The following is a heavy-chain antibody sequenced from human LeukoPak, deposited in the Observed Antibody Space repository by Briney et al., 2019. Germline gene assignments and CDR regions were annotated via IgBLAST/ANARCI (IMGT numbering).Heavy chain of an antibody. J-gene: IGHJ4*02. D-gene: IGHD6-13*01. CDR3: ARGSSWVFDY. Sequence: SETLSLTCAVYGGSFSAYYWSWIRQPPGKGLEWIGEINHSGRTDYNPSLKSRISISVDTSKNQFSLKLSSVTAADTAVYYCARGSSWVFDYWGQGTLVTVSS. CDR1: GGSFSAYY. CDR2: INHSGRT. V-gene: IGHV4-34*01.